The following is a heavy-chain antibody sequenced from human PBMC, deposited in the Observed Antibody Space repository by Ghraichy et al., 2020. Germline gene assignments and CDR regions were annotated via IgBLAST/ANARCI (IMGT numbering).Heavy chain of an antibody. J-gene: IGHJ6*02. V-gene: IGHV1-69*06. CDR1: GGTFSSYA. D-gene: IGHD3-10*01. CDR2: VIPIFGTS. CDR3: ARAHNYYGSGSYYDYYYGMDV. Sequence: SVKVSCKASGGTFSSYAISWVRQAPGQGLEWMGGVIPIFGTSNYAQKFQGRLTITADRSTGTAYLELSSLRSEDTAVYYCARAHNYYGSGSYYDYYYGMDVWGQGTTVTVSS.